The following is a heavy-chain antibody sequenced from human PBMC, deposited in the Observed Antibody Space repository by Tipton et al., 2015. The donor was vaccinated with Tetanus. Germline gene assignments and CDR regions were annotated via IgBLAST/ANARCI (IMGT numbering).Heavy chain of an antibody. CDR3: TRANHEFPKKGPFDS. CDR2: ISDSGLS. V-gene: IGHV4-61*08. D-gene: IGHD3-10*01. J-gene: IGHJ4*02. CDR1: GASLRSGDYN. Sequence: TLSLTCSVSGASLRSGDYNWSWIRQPPGKGLEWLAYISDSGLSNSNYFLKSRITISRDTSRNQFSLKLTSVTAAVTAVYYCTRANHEFPKKGPFDSWGQGTLVIVS.